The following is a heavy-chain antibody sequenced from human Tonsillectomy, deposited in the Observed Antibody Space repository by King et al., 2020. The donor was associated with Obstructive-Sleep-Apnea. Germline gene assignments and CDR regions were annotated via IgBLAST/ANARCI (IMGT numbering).Heavy chain of an antibody. CDR1: GFTFDDYG. Sequence: VQLVESGGGVVRPGGSLRLSCAASGFTFDDYGMSWVRQAPGKGLEWVSGINWNGGSTGYADSVKGRFTISRDNAKNSLYLQMNSLRAEDTALYHCAREEKEDSSGWFYWYFDLWGRGTLVTVSS. CDR3: AREEKEDSSGWFYWYFDL. J-gene: IGHJ2*01. V-gene: IGHV3-20*01. CDR2: INWNGGST. D-gene: IGHD6-19*01.